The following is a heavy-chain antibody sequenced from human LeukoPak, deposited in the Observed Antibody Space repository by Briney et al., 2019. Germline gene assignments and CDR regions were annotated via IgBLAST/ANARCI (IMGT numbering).Heavy chain of an antibody. CDR1: GGSISNYY. V-gene: IGHV4-4*07. D-gene: IGHD3-3*01. Sequence: SETLSLTCTVSGGSISNYYWSWIRHPAGKGLEWIGLIYTSGSTNYNPSLKSRVTMSVDTSKNQFSLKLTSVTAADTAVYYCARGTTFGVGGVYYYGMDVWGQGTTVTVSS. CDR3: ARGTTFGVGGVYYYGMDV. CDR2: IYTSGST. J-gene: IGHJ6*02.